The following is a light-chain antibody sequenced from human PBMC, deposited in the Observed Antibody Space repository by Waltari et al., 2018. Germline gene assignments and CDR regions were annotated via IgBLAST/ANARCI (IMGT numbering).Light chain of an antibody. J-gene: IGKJ4*01. CDR3: QQSYRTPLT. CDR2: AAS. V-gene: IGKV1-39*01. CDR1: QSINSY. Sequence: DIQMTQSPSSLSAPIGDRVTITCRASQSINSYLNWYQQKPGKAPKVLIFAASSLQSGVPSRFSGSGSGTDFTLTISSLQPEDFATYSCQQSYRTPLTFGGCTKVEIK.